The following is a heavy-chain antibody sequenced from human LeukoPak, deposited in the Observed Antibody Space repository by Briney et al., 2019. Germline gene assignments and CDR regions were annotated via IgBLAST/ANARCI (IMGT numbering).Heavy chain of an antibody. Sequence: SETLSLTCAVYGGSFSGYYWSWIRQPPGKGLEWIGEINHSGSTNYNPSLKSRVTISVDTSKNQFSLKLSSVTAADTAVYYCARGLVLRYFDWLLSGYYFDYWGQGTLVTVSS. CDR1: GGSFSGYY. J-gene: IGHJ4*02. CDR3: ARGLVLRYFDWLLSGYYFDY. V-gene: IGHV4-34*01. D-gene: IGHD3-9*01. CDR2: INHSGST.